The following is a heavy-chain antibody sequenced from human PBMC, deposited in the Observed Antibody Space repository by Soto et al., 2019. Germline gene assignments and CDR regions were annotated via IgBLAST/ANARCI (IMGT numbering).Heavy chain of an antibody. CDR3: ARQYSSGWSIDY. V-gene: IGHV5-51*01. Sequence: GESLKSSYKGSGYRVSSYWSGWVRQMPGKGLEWMGIIYPGDSDTRYSPSFQGQVTISADKSISTAYLQWSSLKASDTAMYYCARQYSSGWSIDYWGQGTLVTVSS. CDR2: IYPGDSDT. D-gene: IGHD6-19*01. CDR1: GYRVSSYW. J-gene: IGHJ4*02.